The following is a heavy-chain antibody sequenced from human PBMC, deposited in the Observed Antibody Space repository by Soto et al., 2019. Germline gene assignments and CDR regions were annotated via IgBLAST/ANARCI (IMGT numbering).Heavy chain of an antibody. CDR2: INPNSGDT. V-gene: IGHV1-2*02. Sequence: ASVKVSCKSSGYSFTGYYIHWVRQAPGQGLEWMGWINPNSGDTKYAQKFQGRVTMTRDTSISTAYMELSRLTSDDTAIYYCARGDSTDCSNGVCSFFYNHDMDVWGQGTTVTVSS. J-gene: IGHJ6*02. D-gene: IGHD2-8*01. CDR1: GYSFTGYY. CDR3: ARGDSTDCSNGVCSFFYNHDMDV.